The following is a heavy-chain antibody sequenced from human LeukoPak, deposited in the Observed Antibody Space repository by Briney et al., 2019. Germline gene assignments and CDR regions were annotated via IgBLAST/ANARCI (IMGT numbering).Heavy chain of an antibody. V-gene: IGHV4-59*13. CDR2: ITYSGSS. J-gene: IGHJ4*02. Sequence: SETLSLTCSVSGGSMSSYYWRWIQQPPGRGGEWIGYITYSGSSDYNPSLKSRVTISVDTSKNQFSLKLSSVTAADTAVYYCARGPNRYYFDYWGQGTLVTVSS. D-gene: IGHD2/OR15-2a*01. CDR1: GGSMSSYY. CDR3: ARGPNRYYFDY.